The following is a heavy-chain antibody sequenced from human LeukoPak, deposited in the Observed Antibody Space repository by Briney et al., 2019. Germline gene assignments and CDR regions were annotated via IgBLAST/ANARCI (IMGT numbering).Heavy chain of an antibody. CDR3: ARDPEGMDV. CDR1: GFTFSSYG. CDR2: IWYDGSNK. V-gene: IGHV3-33*01. Sequence: GGSLRLSCAASGFTFSSYGMHWVRQAPGKGLEWVAVIWYDGSNKYYADSVKGRFTISRDNAKNSLYLQMNSLRAEDTAVYYCARDPEGMDVWGQGTTVTVSS. J-gene: IGHJ6*02.